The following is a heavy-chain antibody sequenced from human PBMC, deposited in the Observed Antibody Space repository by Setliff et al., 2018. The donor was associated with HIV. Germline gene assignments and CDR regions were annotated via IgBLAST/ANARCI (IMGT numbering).Heavy chain of an antibody. CDR2: IYYSGST. D-gene: IGHD3-22*01. CDR3: ARHGGSGYYPYYYYYYMDV. CDR1: GGSIYSSSYY. J-gene: IGHJ6*03. V-gene: IGHV4-39*01. Sequence: SETLSLTCTVSGGSIYSSSYYCGWIRQPPGKGLAWIGSIYYSGSTYYDPSLKSRVTISVDTSKNHFSLKLSSVTAADTAVYYCARHGGSGYYPYYYYYYMDVWGTGTKVTVSS.